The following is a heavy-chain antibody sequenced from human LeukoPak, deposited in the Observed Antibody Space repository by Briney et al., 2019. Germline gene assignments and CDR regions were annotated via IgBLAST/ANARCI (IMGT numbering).Heavy chain of an antibody. V-gene: IGHV3-11*01. CDR2: ISSSGSTI. CDR3: ARLGEDLAVGAAGYWFDP. Sequence: PGGSLRLSCAASGFTFSDYYMSWIRQAPGKGLEWVSYISSSGSTIYYADSVKGRFTISRDNAKNSLYLQMNSLRAEDTAMYYCARLGEDLAVGAAGYWFDPWGQGTLVTVSS. J-gene: IGHJ5*02. D-gene: IGHD2-15*01. CDR1: GFTFSDYY.